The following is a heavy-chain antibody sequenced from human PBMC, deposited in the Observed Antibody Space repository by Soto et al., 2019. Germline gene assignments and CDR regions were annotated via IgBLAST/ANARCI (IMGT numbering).Heavy chain of an antibody. CDR3: ARGLGGSYWSRLRHFDY. J-gene: IGHJ4*02. CDR1: GGSFSGYY. V-gene: IGHV4-34*01. D-gene: IGHD1-26*01. CDR2: INHSGST. Sequence: SETLSLTCAVYGGSFSGYYWSWIRQPPGKGLEWIGEINHSGSTNYNPSLKSRVTISVDTSKNQFSLKLSSATAADTAVYYCARGLGGSYWSRLRHFDYWGQGTLVTVSS.